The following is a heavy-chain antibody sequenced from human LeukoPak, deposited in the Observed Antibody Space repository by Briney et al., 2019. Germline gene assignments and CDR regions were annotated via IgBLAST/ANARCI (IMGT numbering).Heavy chain of an antibody. J-gene: IGHJ4*02. CDR2: INHSGST. Sequence: SETLSLTCAVYGGSFSGYYWSWIRQPPGKGLEWIGEINHSGSTNYNPSLKSRVTISVDTSKNQFSLKLSSVTAADTAVYYCARRVKLRTGYRGFDYWGQGTLVTVSS. V-gene: IGHV4-34*01. CDR3: ARRVKLRTGYRGFDY. CDR1: GGSFSGYY. D-gene: IGHD3/OR15-3a*01.